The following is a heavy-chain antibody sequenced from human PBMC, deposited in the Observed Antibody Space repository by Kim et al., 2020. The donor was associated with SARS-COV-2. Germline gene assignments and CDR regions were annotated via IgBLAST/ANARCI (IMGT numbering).Heavy chain of an antibody. Sequence: SVKVSCKASGGTFSSYAISWVRQAPGQGLEWMGGIIPIFGTANYAQKFQGRVTITADESTSTAYMELSSLRSEDTAVYYCARRAYQLPPAGAFDIWGQGTMVTVSS. V-gene: IGHV1-69*13. CDR3: ARRAYQLPPAGAFDI. D-gene: IGHD2-2*01. J-gene: IGHJ3*02. CDR1: GGTFSSYA. CDR2: IIPIFGTA.